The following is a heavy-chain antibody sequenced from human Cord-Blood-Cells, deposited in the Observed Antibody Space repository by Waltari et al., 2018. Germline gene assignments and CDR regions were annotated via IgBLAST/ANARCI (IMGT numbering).Heavy chain of an antibody. Sequence: QVQLVQSGAEVKKPGASVKVSCKASGYTFTSYAMHWVRQAPGQRLEWMGWSNAGNGNTKYSQKFQGRVTITRDTSASTAYMELSSLRSEDTAVYYCARVRYYYGSGSYYFDYWGQGTLVTVSS. J-gene: IGHJ4*02. CDR1: GYTFTSYA. CDR3: ARVRYYYGSGSYYFDY. D-gene: IGHD3-10*01. V-gene: IGHV1-3*01. CDR2: SNAGNGNT.